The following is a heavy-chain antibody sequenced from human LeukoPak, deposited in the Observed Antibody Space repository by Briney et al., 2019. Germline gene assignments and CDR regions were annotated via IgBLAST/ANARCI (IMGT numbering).Heavy chain of an antibody. V-gene: IGHV3-7*02. J-gene: IGHJ4*02. CDR1: GFTFSSYW. CDR3: ASGWYSDY. D-gene: IGHD6-19*01. CDR2: IKQDGSAK. Sequence: GGSLRLSCVASGFTFSSYWMSWVRRAPGKGLQWVANIKQDGSAKYYVDSVKGRFTISRDNAKNSLYLQMNSLRAEDTAVYYCASGWYSDYWGQGTLVTVSS.